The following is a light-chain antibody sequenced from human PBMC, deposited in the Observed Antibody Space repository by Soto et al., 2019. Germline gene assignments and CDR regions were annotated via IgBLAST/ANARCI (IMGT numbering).Light chain of an antibody. CDR3: AAWDDSLNGWV. CDR1: SSNIGSNT. V-gene: IGLV1-44*01. J-gene: IGLJ3*02. Sequence: QSVLTQPPSASGTPGQRVTISCSGSSSNIGSNTVNWYQQLPGTAPKLLIYSNNQRPSGVPDRFSGSKSGNSASLAISGLQSEDEADYDCAAWDDSLNGWVFGGGTKVTVL. CDR2: SNN.